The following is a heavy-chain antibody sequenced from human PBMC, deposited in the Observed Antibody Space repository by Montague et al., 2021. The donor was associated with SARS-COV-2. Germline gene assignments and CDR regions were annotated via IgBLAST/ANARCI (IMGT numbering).Heavy chain of an antibody. J-gene: IGHJ4*02. V-gene: IGHV4-34*01. CDR1: GTSFSGYY. CDR3: ARVVYGNNYFEY. D-gene: IGHD4-17*01. Sequence: SETLSLTCAVHGTSFSGYYWNWIRQPPGKGLEWIGEINHGGSTKYSPSLKSRLTISADTSKNQFSLKLTSVAAADTAVYYCARVVYGNNYFEYWGQGAPVTVSS. CDR2: INHGGST.